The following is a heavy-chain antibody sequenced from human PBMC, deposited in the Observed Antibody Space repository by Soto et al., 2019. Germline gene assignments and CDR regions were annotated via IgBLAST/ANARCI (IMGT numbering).Heavy chain of an antibody. J-gene: IGHJ6*02. CDR1: GGSISSYY. Sequence: LSLTCTVSGGSISSYYWSWIRQPPGKGLEWIGYIYYSGSTNYNPSLKSRVTISVDTSKNQFSLKLSSVTAADTAVYYCASPATAMARHAGYYYGMDVWGQGTTVTVSS. D-gene: IGHD5-18*01. CDR3: ASPATAMARHAGYYYGMDV. CDR2: IYYSGST. V-gene: IGHV4-59*01.